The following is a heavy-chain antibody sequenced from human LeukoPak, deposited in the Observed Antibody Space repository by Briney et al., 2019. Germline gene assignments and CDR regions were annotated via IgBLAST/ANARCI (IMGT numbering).Heavy chain of an antibody. Sequence: GASVKVSCKASGYTFTGYYMHWVRQAPGQGLEWMGWINPNSGGTNYAQKFQGRVTMTRDTSISTAYMELSRLRSDDTAVYYCARDRIHIGGAYYYYYYYMDVWGKGTTVTVSS. V-gene: IGHV1-2*02. J-gene: IGHJ6*03. CDR1: GYTFTGYY. CDR2: INPNSGGT. D-gene: IGHD3-16*01. CDR3: ARDRIHIGGAYYYYYYYMDV.